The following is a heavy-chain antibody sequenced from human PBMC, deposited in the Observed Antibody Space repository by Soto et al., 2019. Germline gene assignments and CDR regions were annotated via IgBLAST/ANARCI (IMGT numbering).Heavy chain of an antibody. V-gene: IGHV3-21*01. CDR3: ARDRAGYYGMDV. CDR2: ISSSSSYI. CDR1: GFTFSSYS. D-gene: IGHD3-10*01. Sequence: GGFLRLSCAASGFTFSSYSMNWVRQAPGKGLEWVSSISSSSSYIYYADSVKGRFTISRDNAKNSLYLQMNSLRAEDTAVYYCARDRAGYYGMDVWGQGTTVTVSS. J-gene: IGHJ6*02.